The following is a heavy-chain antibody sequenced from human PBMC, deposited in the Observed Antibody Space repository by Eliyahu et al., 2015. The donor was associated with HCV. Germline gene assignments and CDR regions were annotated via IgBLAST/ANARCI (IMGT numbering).Heavy chain of an antibody. CDR1: GFXXSXYS. Sequence: EVQLVESGGGLVKPGGSLRLSCAXSGFXXSXYSXNWVRQAPGKGLEWVSSISSSSSYIYYADSVKGRFTISRDNAKNSLYLQMNSLRAEDTAVYYCARDAYYYDSSGYYSDYWGQGTLVTVSS. J-gene: IGHJ4*02. CDR2: ISSSSSYI. V-gene: IGHV3-21*01. D-gene: IGHD3-22*01. CDR3: ARDAYYYDSSGYYSDY.